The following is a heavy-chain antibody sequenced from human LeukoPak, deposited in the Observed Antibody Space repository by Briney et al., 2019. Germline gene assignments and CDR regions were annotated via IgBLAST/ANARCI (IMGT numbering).Heavy chain of an antibody. V-gene: IGHV4-34*01. J-gene: IGHJ5*02. CDR1: GGSISSYY. Sequence: SETLSLTCTVSGGSISSYYWSWIRQPPGKGLEWIGEISHSGTTNSNPSLKNRVTISVDTSKNQFSLKLSSVTAADTAVYYCARANRRRSRNFFDPWGQGTLVTVSS. CDR3: ARANRRRSRNFFDP. D-gene: IGHD2/OR15-2a*01. CDR2: ISHSGTT.